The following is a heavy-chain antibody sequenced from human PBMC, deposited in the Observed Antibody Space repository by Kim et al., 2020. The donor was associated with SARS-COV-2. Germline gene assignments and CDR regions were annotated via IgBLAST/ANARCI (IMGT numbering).Heavy chain of an antibody. CDR3: TRAIGGSGWTGVDY. J-gene: IGHJ4*02. CDR2: IRSKAYGGTT. Sequence: GGSLRLSCTASGFTFGDYAMSWVRQAPGKGLEWVGFIRSKAYGGTTEYAASVKGRFTISRDDSKSIAYLQMNSLKTEDTAVYYCTRAIGGSGWTGVDYWGQGTLVTVSS. CDR1: GFTFGDYA. V-gene: IGHV3-49*04. D-gene: IGHD6-19*01.